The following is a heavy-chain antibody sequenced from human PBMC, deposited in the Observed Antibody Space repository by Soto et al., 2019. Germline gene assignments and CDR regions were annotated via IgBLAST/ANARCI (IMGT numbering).Heavy chain of an antibody. Sequence: PSETLSLTCTVSGGSISSSSYYWGWIRQPPGKGLEWIGSIYYSGSTYYNPSLKSRVTISVDTSKNQFSLKLSSVTAADTAVYYCARDGKVPSRGFYYWGQGTLVTVSS. J-gene: IGHJ4*02. CDR3: ARDGKVPSRGFYY. CDR2: IYYSGST. V-gene: IGHV4-39*02. CDR1: GGSISSSSYY. D-gene: IGHD2-15*01.